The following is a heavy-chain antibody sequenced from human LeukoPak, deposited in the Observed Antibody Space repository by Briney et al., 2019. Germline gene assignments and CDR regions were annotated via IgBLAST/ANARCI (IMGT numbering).Heavy chain of an antibody. CDR2: MNPNSGNT. V-gene: IGHV1-8*01. Sequence: ASVKVSCKASGYTFTSYDINWVRQATGQGLEWMGWMNPNSGNTGYAQKFQGRVTMTRNTSISTAYMALSSLRSEDTAVYYCASALSSGWLGVGWFDPWGQGTLVTVSS. D-gene: IGHD6-19*01. J-gene: IGHJ5*02. CDR1: GYTFTSYD. CDR3: ASALSSGWLGVGWFDP.